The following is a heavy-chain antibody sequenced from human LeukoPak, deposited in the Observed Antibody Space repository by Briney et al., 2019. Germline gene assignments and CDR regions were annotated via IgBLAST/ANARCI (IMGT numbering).Heavy chain of an antibody. CDR2: IYSGGSRT. D-gene: IGHD5-12*01. Sequence: GGSPRLSCVASGFTFSSDWMHWVRQAPGKGLVWVSRIYSGGSRTSYADSVKGRFTISRDNGKQTLYLQMNSLTAEDTAVYYCAREGRSGYALFSKYYFYGLDVWGQGTTVTVSS. CDR3: AREGRSGYALFSKYYFYGLDV. V-gene: IGHV3-74*01. J-gene: IGHJ6*02. CDR1: GFTFSSDW.